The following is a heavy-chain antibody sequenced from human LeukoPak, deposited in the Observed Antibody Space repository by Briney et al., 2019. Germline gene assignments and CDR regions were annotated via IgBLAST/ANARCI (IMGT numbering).Heavy chain of an antibody. CDR1: GYTFTGYY. J-gene: IGHJ2*01. V-gene: IGHV1-2*06. Sequence: ASVKVSCKASGYTFTGYYMHWVRQAPGQGLEWMGRINPNSGGTNYAQKFQGRVTMTRDTSISTAYMELSRLRSDDTAVYYCARDLQRSSWYSNWYFDLWGRGTLVTVSS. CDR3: ARDLQRSSWYSNWYFDL. D-gene: IGHD6-13*01. CDR2: INPNSGGT.